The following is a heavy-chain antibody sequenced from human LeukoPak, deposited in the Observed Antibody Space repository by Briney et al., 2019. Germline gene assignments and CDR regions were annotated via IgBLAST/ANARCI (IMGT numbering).Heavy chain of an antibody. V-gene: IGHV4-59*01. CDR3: ARVRGLGLFDY. CDR2: IYNSGST. D-gene: IGHD3-10*01. J-gene: IGHJ4*02. Sequence: SETLSLTCTVSGDSSSRFYWSWIRQPPGKRLEWIGDIYNSGSTNNSPSLQSRVTLSVDTSKNQFSLELRSVTAADTAVYYCARVRGLGLFDYWGQGILVTVSS. CDR1: GDSSSRFY.